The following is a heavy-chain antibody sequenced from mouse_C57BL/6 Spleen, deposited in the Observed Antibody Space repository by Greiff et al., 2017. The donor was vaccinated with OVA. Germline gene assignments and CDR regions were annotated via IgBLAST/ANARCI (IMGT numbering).Heavy chain of an antibody. J-gene: IGHJ3*01. Sequence: EVQVVESEGGLVQPGSSMKLSCTASGFTFSDYYMAWVRQVPEKGLEWVANINYDGSSTYYLDSLKSRFIISRDNAKNILYLQMSSLKSEDTATYYCARVDLAFAYWGQGTLVTVSA. CDR1: GFTFSDYY. V-gene: IGHV5-16*01. CDR3: ARVDLAFAY. CDR2: INYDGSST.